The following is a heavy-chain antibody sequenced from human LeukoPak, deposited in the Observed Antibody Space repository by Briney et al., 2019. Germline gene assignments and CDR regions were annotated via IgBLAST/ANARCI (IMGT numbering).Heavy chain of an antibody. CDR1: GGSISSYY. CDR3: ARVATRQQLSG. D-gene: IGHD6-13*01. J-gene: IGHJ4*02. CDR2: IYYSGST. Sequence: SETLSLTCTVSGGSISSYYWSWIRQPPGKGLEWIGYIYYSGSTNHNPSLKSRVTISVDTSKNQFSLKLSSVTAADTAVYYCARVATRQQLSGWGQGTLATVSS. V-gene: IGHV4-59*01.